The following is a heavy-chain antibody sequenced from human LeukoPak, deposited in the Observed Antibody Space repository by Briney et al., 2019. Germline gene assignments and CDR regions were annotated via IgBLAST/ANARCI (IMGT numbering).Heavy chain of an antibody. CDR1: GYTFTGYY. V-gene: IGHV1-2*02. Sequence: ASVKVSCKASGYTFTGYYMHWVRQAPGQGLEWMGWINPNSGGTNYAQKFQGRVTMTRDTSISTAYMELSRLRSEDMAVYYCARARVGAIGWFDPWGQGTLVTVSS. CDR3: ARARVGAIGWFDP. J-gene: IGHJ5*02. CDR2: INPNSGGT. D-gene: IGHD1-26*01.